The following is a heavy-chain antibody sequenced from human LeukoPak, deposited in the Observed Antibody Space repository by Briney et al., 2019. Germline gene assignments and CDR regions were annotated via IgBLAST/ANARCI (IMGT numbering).Heavy chain of an antibody. V-gene: IGHV3-7*01. D-gene: IGHD6-13*01. J-gene: IGHJ4*02. CDR2: INQDGSAK. Sequence: GGPLRLSCAVSEFPFRGFWMKWVRHARGKGPEWVANINQDGSAKHYVDSVKGQFTIPRDNAKKSLFLQMNSLRVEDTAVFYCARDGFVGAADYWGQETLVTVSS. CDR3: ARDGFVGAADY. CDR1: EFPFRGFW.